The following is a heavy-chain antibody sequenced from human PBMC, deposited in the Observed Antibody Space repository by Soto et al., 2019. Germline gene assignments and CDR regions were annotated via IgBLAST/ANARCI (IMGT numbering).Heavy chain of an antibody. D-gene: IGHD2-15*01. CDR3: AKDASCYSCGA. V-gene: IGHV4-39*01. J-gene: IGHJ4*02. Sequence: QLQLQESGPGLVKPSETLSLTCAVSGGSISSSNFYCGWFRQPPGKGLEWIGSIQYGGKTYYNPSLESRVTISVDTSKNQFSLHVSSVTAADTAVYYCAKDASCYSCGAWGQGALVTVSS. CDR2: IQYGGKT. CDR1: GGSISSSNFY.